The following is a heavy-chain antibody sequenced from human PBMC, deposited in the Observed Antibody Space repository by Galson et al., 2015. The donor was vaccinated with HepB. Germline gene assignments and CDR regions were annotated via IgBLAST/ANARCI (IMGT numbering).Heavy chain of an antibody. CDR3: ARDAMGRGSGSYSAFDY. D-gene: IGHD1-26*01. CDR1: GFAFNTYT. V-gene: IGHV3-30-3*01. CDR2: ISSAGITQ. J-gene: IGHJ4*02. Sequence: SLRLSCAASGFAFNTYTMQWVRQAPGKGLEWVATISSAGITQYYADSVKGRFTSSRDNSKNLVYLQMNSLGAEDTAVYYCARDAMGRGSGSYSAFDYWGQGTLVTVSS.